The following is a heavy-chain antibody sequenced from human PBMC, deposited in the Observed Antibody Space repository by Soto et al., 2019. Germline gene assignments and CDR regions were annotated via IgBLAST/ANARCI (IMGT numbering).Heavy chain of an antibody. CDR2: INPNSGGT. V-gene: IGHV1-2*04. D-gene: IGHD1-7*01. CDR1: GYTFTGYY. Sequence: ASVNVSCKASGYTFTGYYMHWVRQAPGQGLEWMGWINPNSGGTNYAQKFQGWVTMTRDTSISTAYMELSRLRSDDTAVYYCARGTGTTGYYYYYYMDVWGKGTTVTVSS. CDR3: ARGTGTTGYYYYYYMDV. J-gene: IGHJ6*03.